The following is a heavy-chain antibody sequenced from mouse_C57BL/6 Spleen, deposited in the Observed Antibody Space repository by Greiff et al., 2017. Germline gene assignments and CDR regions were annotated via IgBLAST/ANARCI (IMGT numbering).Heavy chain of an antibody. D-gene: IGHD1-1*01. Sequence: EVQLQQSGPELVKPGASVKIPCKASGYTFTDYNMDWVKQSHGKSLEWIGDINPNNGGTIYNQKFKGKATLTVDKSSSTAYMELRSLTSEDTAVYYCARSRLPRGDSAMDYWGQGTSVTVSS. CDR3: ARSRLPRGDSAMDY. J-gene: IGHJ4*01. V-gene: IGHV1-18*01. CDR2: INPNNGGT. CDR1: GYTFTDYN.